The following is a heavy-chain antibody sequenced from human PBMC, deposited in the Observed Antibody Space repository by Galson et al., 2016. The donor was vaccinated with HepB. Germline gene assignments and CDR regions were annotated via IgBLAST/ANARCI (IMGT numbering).Heavy chain of an antibody. CDR1: DYSLTELC. CDR2: FDCDDGET. J-gene: IGHJ3*01. CDR3: ATGQYFGGTSFFSRIEA. D-gene: IGHD3-10*01. V-gene: IGHV1-24*01. Sequence: SVKVSCKVSDYSLTELCMHWVRQAPGRGLEWMGGFDCDDGETIYAEKFQGRFNMTADRSTDTAFMELSRLTPDDTAVYYCATGQYFGGTSFFSRIEAWGQGT.